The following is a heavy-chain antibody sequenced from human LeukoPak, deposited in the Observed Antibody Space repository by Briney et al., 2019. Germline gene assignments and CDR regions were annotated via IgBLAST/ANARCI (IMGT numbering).Heavy chain of an antibody. CDR2: IYYSGST. J-gene: IGHJ5*02. D-gene: IGHD6-6*01. CDR3: ARDSSCDP. V-gene: IGHV4-59*01. CDR1: GGSISSYY. Sequence: SETLSLTCTVSGGSISSYYWSWIRQPPGKGLEWIGYIYYSGSTNYNPSLKSRVTISVDTSKNQFSLKLSSVTAADTAVYDSARDSSCDPWGQGTLVTVSS.